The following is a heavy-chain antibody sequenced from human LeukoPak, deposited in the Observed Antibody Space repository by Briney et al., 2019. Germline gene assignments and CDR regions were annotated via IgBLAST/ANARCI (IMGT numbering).Heavy chain of an antibody. V-gene: IGHV1-2*02. Sequence: GASVKVSCKASGYTFTGYYMHWVRQAPGQGLEWMGWINPNSGGTNYAQKFQGRVTMTRNTSISTAYMELSSLRSEDTAVYYCARKHAARWGYYYYMDVWGKGTTVTVSS. CDR1: GYTFTGYY. CDR2: INPNSGGT. D-gene: IGHD3-16*01. CDR3: ARKHAARWGYYYYMDV. J-gene: IGHJ6*03.